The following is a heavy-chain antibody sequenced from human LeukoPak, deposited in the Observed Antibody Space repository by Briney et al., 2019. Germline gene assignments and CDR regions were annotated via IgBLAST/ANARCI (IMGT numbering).Heavy chain of an antibody. CDR1: GYTFTSYG. CDR3: ARETTVGWFDP. V-gene: IGHV1-18*01. CDR2: ISAYNGNT. Sequence: ASVKVSCKASGYTFTSYGISWVRQAAGQGLEWMGWISAYNGNTNYAQKLQGRVTMTTDTSTSTAYIELRSLRSDDTAVYYCARETTVGWFDPWGQGTLVTVSS. J-gene: IGHJ5*02. D-gene: IGHD4-23*01.